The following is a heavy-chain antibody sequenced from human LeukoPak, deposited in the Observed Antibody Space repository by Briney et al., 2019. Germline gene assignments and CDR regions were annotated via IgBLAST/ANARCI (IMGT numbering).Heavy chain of an antibody. D-gene: IGHD3-3*01. CDR2: IGGSGGST. Sequence: GGSLRLSCAASGFTFSSYAMSWVRQAPGEGLEWVSAIGGSGGSTYYADSVKGRFTISRDNSKNTLYLQMNSLRAEDTAVYYCAKGAHYDFWSGLNYYYMDVWGKGTTVTVSS. J-gene: IGHJ6*03. V-gene: IGHV3-23*01. CDR3: AKGAHYDFWSGLNYYYMDV. CDR1: GFTFSSYA.